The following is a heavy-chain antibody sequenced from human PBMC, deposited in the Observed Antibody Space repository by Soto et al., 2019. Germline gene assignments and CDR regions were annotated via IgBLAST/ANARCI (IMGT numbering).Heavy chain of an antibody. Sequence: ASVKVSCKATGGTFSSYAISWVRQAPGQGLEWMGGIIPIFGTANYAQKFQGRVTITADESTSTAYMELSSLRSEDTAVYYCARVGNGGSDYYFDYWGQGTLVTVSS. CDR3: ARVGNGGSDYYFDY. V-gene: IGHV1-69*13. J-gene: IGHJ4*02. CDR2: IIPIFGTA. CDR1: GGTFSSYA. D-gene: IGHD5-12*01.